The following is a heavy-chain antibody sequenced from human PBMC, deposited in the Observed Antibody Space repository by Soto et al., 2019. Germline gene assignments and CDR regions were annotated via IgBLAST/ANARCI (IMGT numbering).Heavy chain of an antibody. V-gene: IGHV3-53*01. CDR3: ARVDI. CDR1: GFTVSNKY. J-gene: IGHJ1*01. CDR2: IYSDGTT. Sequence: DVQLVESGGGWIQPGGSLRLSCTVSGFTVSNKYMTWVRQAPGKGPEWVSVIYSDGTTVYADSVKGRFTISRDNSKNTVYLQMISLRAEDTAVYYCARVDIWGQGTLVTVSS.